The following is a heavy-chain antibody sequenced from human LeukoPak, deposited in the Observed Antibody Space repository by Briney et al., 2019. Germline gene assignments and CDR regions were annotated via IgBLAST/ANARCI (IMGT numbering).Heavy chain of an antibody. CDR3: AKGAVPVIAMNYFDN. CDR2: ISGSGGIT. Sequence: GGTLRLSCAASGFSFSSYGMNWVRQAPGKGLEWVSVISGSGGITYYEDSVKGRFTISRDNSKNTLYLQMNSLRAEDTAVYYCAKGAVPVIAMNYFDNWGQGTLVTVSS. D-gene: IGHD2-21*01. CDR1: GFSFSSYG. V-gene: IGHV3-23*01. J-gene: IGHJ4*02.